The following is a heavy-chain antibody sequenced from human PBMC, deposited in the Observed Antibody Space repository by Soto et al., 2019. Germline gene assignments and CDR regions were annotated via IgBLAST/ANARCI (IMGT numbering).Heavy chain of an antibody. CDR1: GGTFRSYA. CDR3: ARDGGRHSGGIDY. Sequence: QVQLVQSGAEVKKPGYSVKVSCKASGGTFRSYALNWVRQAPGQGLEWMGEITPIFGKANYAQKFQGRVTITADESTSTAYMELSSLRSEDTAVYYCARDGGRHSGGIDYWGQGTLVTVS. D-gene: IGHD1-26*01. V-gene: IGHV1-69*01. CDR2: ITPIFGKA. J-gene: IGHJ4*02.